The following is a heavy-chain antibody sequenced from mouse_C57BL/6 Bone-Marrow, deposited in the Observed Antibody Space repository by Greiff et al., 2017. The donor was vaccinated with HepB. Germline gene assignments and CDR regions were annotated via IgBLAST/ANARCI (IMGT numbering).Heavy chain of an antibody. CDR2: IWSGGST. V-gene: IGHV2-2*01. CDR1: GFSLTSYG. D-gene: IGHD2-3*01. Sequence: VKLMESGPGLVQPSQSLSITCTVSGFSLTSYGVHWVRQSPGKGLEWLGVIWSGGSTDYNAAFISRLSISKDNSKSQVFFKMNSLQADDTAIYYCARDGYYDPHYAMDYWGQGTSVTVSS. CDR3: ARDGYYDPHYAMDY. J-gene: IGHJ4*01.